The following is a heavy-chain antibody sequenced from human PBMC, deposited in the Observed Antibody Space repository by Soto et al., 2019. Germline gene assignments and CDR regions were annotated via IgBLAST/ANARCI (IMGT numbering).Heavy chain of an antibody. Sequence: EVQLLESGGGLVQPGGSLRLSCAASVFTFSSYAMRWVRQAPGKGLEWGSAISGSGDSTYYADSVKGRFTISRDNSKNTVYLQMNSLRGEDTAVYYCARRGSGSYYDYWGQGTLVTVSS. CDR1: VFTFSSYA. V-gene: IGHV3-23*01. J-gene: IGHJ4*02. D-gene: IGHD1-26*01. CDR2: ISGSGDST. CDR3: ARRGSGSYYDY.